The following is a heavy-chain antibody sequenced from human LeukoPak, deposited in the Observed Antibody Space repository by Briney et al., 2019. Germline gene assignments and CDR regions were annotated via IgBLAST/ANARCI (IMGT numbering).Heavy chain of an antibody. Sequence: GGSLRLSCAASGFTFSTYSMHWVRQAPGQGLVWVSLINSDGSSTTYADSVKGRFTISRDNARNTLYLQVNSLRAEDTAVYFCARDRFYVPDYWGQGTLVTVSS. CDR2: INSDGSST. CDR1: GFTFSTYS. CDR3: ARDRFYVPDY. D-gene: IGHD2/OR15-2a*01. J-gene: IGHJ4*02. V-gene: IGHV3-74*01.